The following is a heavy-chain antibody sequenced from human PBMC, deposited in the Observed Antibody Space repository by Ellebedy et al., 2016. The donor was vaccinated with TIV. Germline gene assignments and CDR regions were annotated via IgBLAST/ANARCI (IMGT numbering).Heavy chain of an antibody. CDR3: ARCRAAAYYYGLDV. J-gene: IGHJ6*02. D-gene: IGHD2-15*01. CDR2: ISGSSLSI. V-gene: IGHV3-48*02. Sequence: GGSLRLSXAASGFTFNSYSMNWVRQAPGKGLEWVSYISGSSLSIYYADPVKGRFTISRVNAKNSLYLQMHSLRDEDTAVYYCARCRAAAYYYGLDVWGQGTTVTVSS. CDR1: GFTFNSYS.